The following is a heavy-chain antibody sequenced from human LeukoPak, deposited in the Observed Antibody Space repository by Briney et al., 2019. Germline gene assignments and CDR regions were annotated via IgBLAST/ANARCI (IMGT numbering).Heavy chain of an antibody. Sequence: GGSLRLSCAASGLTFSSHRMHWVRQAPGKGLVWVSRINDGGSSTTYADSVKGRFTISKDNTKNMLYLETKSLRVEDTAVYYCASTISCLLWGQGTLVTVSS. J-gene: IGHJ4*02. CDR3: ASTISCLL. V-gene: IGHV3-74*01. CDR1: GLTFSSHR. D-gene: IGHD2-15*01. CDR2: INDGGSST.